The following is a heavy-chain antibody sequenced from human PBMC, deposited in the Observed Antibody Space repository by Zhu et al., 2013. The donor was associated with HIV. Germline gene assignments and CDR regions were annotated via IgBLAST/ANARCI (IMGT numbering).Heavy chain of an antibody. CDR3: ATEPPSTGKFDQ. Sequence: QVQLVQSGAEVKKPGASVKVFCKASGYTLSSYYLHWVRQAPGQGLEWMGLISPSGDSTSYAENLQGRVTITRDTSTSTVYMDLSSLRSEDTAVYYCATEPPSTGKFDQWGQGTLVTVSS. CDR1: GYTLSSYY. D-gene: IGHD2-8*02. CDR2: ISPSGDST. J-gene: IGHJ4*02. V-gene: IGHV1-46*04.